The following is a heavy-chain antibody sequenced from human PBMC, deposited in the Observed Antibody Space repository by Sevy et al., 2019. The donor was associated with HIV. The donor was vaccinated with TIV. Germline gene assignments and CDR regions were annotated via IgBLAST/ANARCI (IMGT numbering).Heavy chain of an antibody. CDR3: ARHRIEHYYDSSGYSPGAFDI. V-gene: IGHV4-39*01. D-gene: IGHD3-22*01. CDR1: GGSISSSSYY. J-gene: IGHJ3*02. Sequence: SETLSLTCTVSGGSISSSSYYWGWIRQPPGKGLEWTGSIYYSGSTYYNPSLKSRVTISVDTSKNQFFLKLSSVTAADTAVYYCARHRIEHYYDSSGYSPGAFDIWGQGTMVTVSS. CDR2: IYYSGST.